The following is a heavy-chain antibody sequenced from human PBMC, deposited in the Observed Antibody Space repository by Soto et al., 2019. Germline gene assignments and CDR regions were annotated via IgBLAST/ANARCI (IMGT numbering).Heavy chain of an antibody. D-gene: IGHD2-15*01. CDR3: ARAADFWCSGRSCYSSVWNWFDP. V-gene: IGHV1-3*01. CDR1: GNTLTSYA. J-gene: IGHJ5*02. CDR2: INAGNGNT. Sequence: KVACKATGNTLTSYAMQWVRQAPGQRLEWMGWINAGNGNTKYSQKFQGRVTITRDTSASTAYMELSSLRSEDTAVYYCARAADFWCSGRSCYSSVWNWFDPWGQGTLVTVSS.